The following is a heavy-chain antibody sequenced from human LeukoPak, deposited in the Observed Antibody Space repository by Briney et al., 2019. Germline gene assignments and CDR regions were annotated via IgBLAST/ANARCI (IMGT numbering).Heavy chain of an antibody. D-gene: IGHD3-16*01. J-gene: IGHJ5*02. CDR1: GFTFSSYG. CDR3: ARVQTWVNWFDP. CDR2: ISGSGGST. V-gene: IGHV3-23*01. Sequence: GGSLRLSCAASGFTFSSYGMSWVRQAPGKGLEWVSAISGSGGSTYYADSVKGRFTISRDNSKNTLYLQMNSLRAEDTAVYYCARVQTWVNWFDPWGQGTLVTVSS.